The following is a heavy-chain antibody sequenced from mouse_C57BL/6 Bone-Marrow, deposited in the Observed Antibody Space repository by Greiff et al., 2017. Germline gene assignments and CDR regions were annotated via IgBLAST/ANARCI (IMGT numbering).Heavy chain of an antibody. D-gene: IGHD1-1*01. CDR1: GYTFTDHT. J-gene: IGHJ2*01. V-gene: IGHV1-78*01. CDR2: IYPRDGST. CDR3: ARRHLDYGSSYFDY. Sequence: VKLQESDAELVKPGASVKISCKVSGYTFTDHTIHWMKQRPEQGLEWIGYIYPRDGSTKYNEKFKGKATLTADKSSSTAYMQLNSLTSEDSAVYFCARRHLDYGSSYFDYWGQGTTLTVSS.